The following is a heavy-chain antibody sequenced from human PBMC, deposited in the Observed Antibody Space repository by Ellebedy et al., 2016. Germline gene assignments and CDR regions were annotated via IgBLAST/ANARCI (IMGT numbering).Heavy chain of an antibody. V-gene: IGHV3-21*01. CDR3: ARERGYSYGYGDY. J-gene: IGHJ4*02. CDR1: GFTFSSYN. D-gene: IGHD5-18*01. CDR2: ISSSSSYI. Sequence: GGSLRLSCAASGFTFSSYNMNWVRQAPGKGLEWVSSISSSSSYIYYADSVKGRFTISRDNAKNSLFLQMNSLRAEDTAVYYCARERGYSYGYGDYWGQGTLVTVSS.